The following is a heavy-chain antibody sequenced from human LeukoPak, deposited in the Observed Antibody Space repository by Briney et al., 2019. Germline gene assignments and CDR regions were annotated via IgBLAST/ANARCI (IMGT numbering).Heavy chain of an antibody. Sequence: ASVKVSCKASGGTFSSYAISWVRQAPGQGLEWMGWISAYNGNTNYAQKLQGRVTMTTDTSTTTAYMELRSLISDDTVVYYCARAQFYGDPSGYWGQGTLVTVSS. CDR2: ISAYNGNT. CDR1: GGTFSSYA. V-gene: IGHV1-18*01. D-gene: IGHD4-17*01. CDR3: ARAQFYGDPSGY. J-gene: IGHJ4*02.